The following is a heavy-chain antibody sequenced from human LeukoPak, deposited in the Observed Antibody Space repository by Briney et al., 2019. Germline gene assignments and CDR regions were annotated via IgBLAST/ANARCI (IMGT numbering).Heavy chain of an antibody. CDR3: ARSGAVVVITSLLGY. V-gene: IGHV1-2*02. CDR1: GYTFAGYY. Sequence: ASVKVSCKASGYTFAGYYMHWVRQAPGQGLGWMGWINPNSGGTNYAQKFQGRVTMTRDTSISTAHMELSRLRSDDTAAYYCARSGAVVVITSLLGYWGQGTLVTVSS. CDR2: INPNSGGT. D-gene: IGHD3-22*01. J-gene: IGHJ4*02.